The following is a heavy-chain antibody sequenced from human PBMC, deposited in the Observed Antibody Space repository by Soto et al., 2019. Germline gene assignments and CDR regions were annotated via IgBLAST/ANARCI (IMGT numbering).Heavy chain of an antibody. Sequence: VQLAESGGGLVQPGGSLRLSCAASGFTFSDYSMGWVRQAPGKGLEWVSAISGRDDSTNYADSVRGRFTISRDNSKITLYLQMSSLRAEDTAIYYCAKRALSYAGALDNWGQGTLVTVSS. D-gene: IGHD2-8*02. CDR2: ISGRDDST. J-gene: IGHJ4*02. CDR3: AKRALSYAGALDN. V-gene: IGHV3-23*04. CDR1: GFTFSDYS.